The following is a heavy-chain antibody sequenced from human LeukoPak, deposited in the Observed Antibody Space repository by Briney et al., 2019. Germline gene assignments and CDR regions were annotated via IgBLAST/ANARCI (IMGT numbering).Heavy chain of an antibody. Sequence: SETLSLTCTVSGGSISSGGYYWSWIRQHPGKGLEWIGYIYYSGSTHYNPSLKSRVTISVDTSKNQFSLKLSSVTAADAAVYYCARGLLFSWFDPWGQGTLVTVSS. CDR2: IYYSGST. J-gene: IGHJ5*02. D-gene: IGHD2-21*02. CDR1: GGSISSGGYY. V-gene: IGHV4-31*03. CDR3: ARGLLFSWFDP.